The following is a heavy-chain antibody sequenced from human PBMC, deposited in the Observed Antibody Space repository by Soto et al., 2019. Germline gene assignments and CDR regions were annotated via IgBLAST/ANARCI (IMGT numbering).Heavy chain of an antibody. CDR2: IWYDGSNK. Sequence: QVQLVESGGGVVQPGRSLRLSCAASGFTFSSYGMHWVRQAPGKGLEWVAVIWYDGSNKYYADSVKGRFTISRDNSKDTLYLHMNRLRAEDTAVYYCAREYSSGWIDSYWGQGTLVTVSS. CDR1: GFTFSSYG. D-gene: IGHD6-19*01. CDR3: AREYSSGWIDSY. V-gene: IGHV3-33*01. J-gene: IGHJ4*02.